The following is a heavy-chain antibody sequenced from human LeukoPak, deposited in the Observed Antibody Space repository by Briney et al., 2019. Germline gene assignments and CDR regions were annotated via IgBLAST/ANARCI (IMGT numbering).Heavy chain of an antibody. CDR3: ARTHSGYYYYYMDV. Sequence: PSETLSLTCTVSGGSISSGGYYWSWIRQHPGKGLEWIGYIYYSGSTYYNPSLKSRVTISVDTSKNQFSLKLSSVTAADTAVYYCARTHSGYYYYYMDVWGKGTTVTVSS. D-gene: IGHD3-10*01. CDR1: GGSISSGGYY. V-gene: IGHV4-31*03. CDR2: IYYSGST. J-gene: IGHJ6*03.